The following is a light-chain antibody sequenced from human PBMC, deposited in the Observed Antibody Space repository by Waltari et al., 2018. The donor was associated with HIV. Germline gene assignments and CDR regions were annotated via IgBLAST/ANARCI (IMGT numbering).Light chain of an antibody. V-gene: IGLV1-44*01. CDR1: SSNIGSNT. CDR3: AAWDDSLNGHWV. Sequence: QSVLTQPPSASGTPGQRVTISCSGSSSNIGSNTVNWYQQLPGTAPKLLIYSNNQRPSGVPGGFSGSKSGTSASLAISGLQSEDEADYYCAAWDDSLNGHWVFGCGTRLTVL. J-gene: IGLJ3*02. CDR2: SNN.